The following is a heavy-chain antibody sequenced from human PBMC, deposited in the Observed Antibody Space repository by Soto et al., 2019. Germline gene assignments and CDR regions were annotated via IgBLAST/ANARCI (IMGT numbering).Heavy chain of an antibody. CDR1: GGSISSYY. Sequence: QVQLQESGPGLVKPSETLSLTCTVSGGSISSYYWSWIRQPPGKGLEWTGYIYYSGTTNYDPSLISRVTISVDTSKNQFSLKLSSVTAADTAVYYCARHTGGKRYYGMDVWGQGTTVTVSS. CDR3: ARHTGGKRYYGMDV. CDR2: IYYSGTT. D-gene: IGHD2-8*02. J-gene: IGHJ6*02. V-gene: IGHV4-59*08.